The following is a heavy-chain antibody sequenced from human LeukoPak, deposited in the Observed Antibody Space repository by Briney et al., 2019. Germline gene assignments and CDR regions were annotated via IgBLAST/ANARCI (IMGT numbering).Heavy chain of an antibody. CDR3: AKGPLIEVAGTTWDY. V-gene: IGHV3-23*01. J-gene: IGHJ4*02. D-gene: IGHD6-19*01. Sequence: GGSLRLSCEGSGFTFSNYALTWARQAPGKGLEWVSGISGSGGGTHYADSVKGRFTISRDNSKNTLYLQMNSLRAEDTAVYYCAKGPLIEVAGTTWDYWGQGTLVTVSS. CDR2: ISGSGGGT. CDR1: GFTFSNYA.